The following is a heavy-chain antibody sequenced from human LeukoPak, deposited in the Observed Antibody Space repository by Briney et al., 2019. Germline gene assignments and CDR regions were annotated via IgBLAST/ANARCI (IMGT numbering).Heavy chain of an antibody. J-gene: IGHJ4*02. D-gene: IGHD3-3*02. CDR2: IYYSGST. V-gene: IGHV4-59*01. Sequence: PSETLSLTCTVSGGSISRYYWSWIRQPPGKGLEWIGYIYYSGSTNYNPSLKSRVNISVDTSKNQFSLKLSSVTAADTAVYYCARGHIWSGYYPFDYWGQGTLVTVSS. CDR3: ARGHIWSGYYPFDY. CDR1: GGSISRYY.